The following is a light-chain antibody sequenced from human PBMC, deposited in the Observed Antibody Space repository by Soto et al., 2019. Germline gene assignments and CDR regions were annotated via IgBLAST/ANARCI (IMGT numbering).Light chain of an antibody. CDR2: EVS. CDR3: SSYTSNNTWV. Sequence: QSALTQPASVSGSPGQSITISCTGTSSDVGGYNSVSWYQQHPGKAPKLMIYEVSNRPSGVSNRFSGSKSGNTASLTISGLQAEDEADYYCSSYTSNNTWVFGGGTKLTVL. CDR1: SSDVGGYNS. V-gene: IGLV2-14*01. J-gene: IGLJ3*02.